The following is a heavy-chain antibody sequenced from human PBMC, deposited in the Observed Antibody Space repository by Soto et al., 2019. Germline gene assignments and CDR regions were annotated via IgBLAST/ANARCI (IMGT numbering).Heavy chain of an antibody. J-gene: IGHJ4*02. V-gene: IGHV4-39*01. D-gene: IGHD5-18*01. CDR2: IYYTGST. Sequence: PSETLSLTCTVSGCSISSSSYYWGWIRRPPGKGLEWIASIYYTGSTYYNPSLKSRVTISVDTSRNQFSLKLTSVTAADTAVYYCARLDTVMVSNSWGQGTLVTVS. CDR3: ARLDTVMVSNS. CDR1: GCSISSSSYY.